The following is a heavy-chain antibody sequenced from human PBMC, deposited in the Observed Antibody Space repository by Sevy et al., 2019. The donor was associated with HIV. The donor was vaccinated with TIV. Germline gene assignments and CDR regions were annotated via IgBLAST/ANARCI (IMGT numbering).Heavy chain of an antibody. CDR3: AREGSTWAGWFDP. CDR1: GGSISSGSYY. D-gene: IGHD2-2*01. CDR2: IYTSGST. V-gene: IGHV4-61*02. Sequence: SETLSLTCTVSGGSISSGSYYWSWIRQPAGKGLEWIGRIYTSGSTNYNPSLKGRVTISVDTSKNQFSLKLSSVTAADTAVYYCAREGSTWAGWFDPWGQGTLVTVSS. J-gene: IGHJ5*02.